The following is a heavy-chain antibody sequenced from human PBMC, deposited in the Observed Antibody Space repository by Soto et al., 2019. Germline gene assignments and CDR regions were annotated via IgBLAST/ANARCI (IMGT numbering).Heavy chain of an antibody. V-gene: IGHV3-23*01. CDR1: EFTSANLA. CDR2: ISDNGGIT. Sequence: GGSLRLSCAASEFTSANLAMAWVRQAPGKGLEWVSTISDNGGITTYADSVKGRFTISRDNSKNTIHLQMNGLRAEDTAVYYCTVRKDPALPTLFDPWGQGTLVTVSS. J-gene: IGHJ5*02. CDR3: TVRKDPALPTLFDP. D-gene: IGHD6-25*01.